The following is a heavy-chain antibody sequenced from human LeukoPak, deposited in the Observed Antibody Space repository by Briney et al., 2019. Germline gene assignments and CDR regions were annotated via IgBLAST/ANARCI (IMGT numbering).Heavy chain of an antibody. CDR3: AKGWYDILTGFFDY. D-gene: IGHD3-9*01. Sequence: PGGSLRLSCAASGFTFDDYAMHWVRQAPGKGLEWVSGTSWNSGSIGYADSVKGRFTISRDNAKNSLYLQMNSLRAEDMALYYCAKGWYDILTGFFDYWGQGTLVTVSS. J-gene: IGHJ4*02. V-gene: IGHV3-9*03. CDR1: GFTFDDYA. CDR2: TSWNSGSI.